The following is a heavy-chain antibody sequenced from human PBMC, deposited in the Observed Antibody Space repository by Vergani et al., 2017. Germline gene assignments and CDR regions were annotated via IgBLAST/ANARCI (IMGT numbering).Heavy chain of an antibody. CDR2: IIPILGIA. J-gene: IGHJ6*03. CDR3: ARGLSVYWNYVPQHKPQHPYYYYYYMDV. Sequence: QVQLVQSGAEVKKPGSSVKVSCKASGGTFSSYTISWVRQAPGQGLEWMGRIIPILGIANYAQKFQGRVTITADKSTSTAYMELSSLRSEDTAVYYCARGLSVYWNYVPQHKPQHPYYYYYYMDVWGKGTTVTVSS. CDR1: GGTFSSYT. D-gene: IGHD1-7*01. V-gene: IGHV1-69*02.